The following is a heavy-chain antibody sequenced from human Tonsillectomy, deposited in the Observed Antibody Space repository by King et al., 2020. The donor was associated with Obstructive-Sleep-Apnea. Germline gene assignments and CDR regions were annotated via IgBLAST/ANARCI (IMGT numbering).Heavy chain of an antibody. CDR1: GFTFSSYA. CDR2: ISYDGSNK. Sequence: VQLVESGGGVVRPGRSLRLSCAASGFTFSSYAMHWVRQAPGKGLEWVAVISYDGSNKYYADSVKGRFTISRDNSKNTLYLQMNSLRAEDTAVYYCARTYYYDSSGFLGWGQGTLVTVSS. V-gene: IGHV3-30*04. CDR3: ARTYYYDSSGFLG. D-gene: IGHD3-22*01. J-gene: IGHJ4*02.